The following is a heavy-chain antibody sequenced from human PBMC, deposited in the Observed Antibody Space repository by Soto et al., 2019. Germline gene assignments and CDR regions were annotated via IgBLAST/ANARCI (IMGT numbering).Heavy chain of an antibody. V-gene: IGHV1-69*01. Sequence: QVQLVQYWAEAKKPGSSVMVSCKASGGTFSSYAISWVRLAPGQGLEWMGGIIPISGTANYAQKFQGRVTITADESTSTASMELSSLRSEDTAVYYCARSQGSSTSLEIYYYYYYGMDVWGQGTTVTVSS. CDR3: ARSQGSSTSLEIYYYYYYGMDV. CDR1: GGTFSSYA. J-gene: IGHJ6*02. CDR2: IIPISGTA. D-gene: IGHD2-2*01.